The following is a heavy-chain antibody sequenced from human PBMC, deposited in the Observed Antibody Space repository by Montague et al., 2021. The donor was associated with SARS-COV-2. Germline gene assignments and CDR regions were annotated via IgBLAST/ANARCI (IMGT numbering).Heavy chain of an antibody. D-gene: IGHD5-18*01. CDR1: GFTFSSYA. CDR3: ANVLDSYGFYFDY. CDR2: ISYDGSNK. J-gene: IGHJ4*02. V-gene: IGHV3-30*18. Sequence: SLRLSCAASGFTFSSYAMHWARQAPGKGLEWVAVISYDGSNKYYADSVKGRFTISRDNSKNTLYLQMNSLRAEDTAVYYCANVLDSYGFYFDYWGQGTLVTVSS.